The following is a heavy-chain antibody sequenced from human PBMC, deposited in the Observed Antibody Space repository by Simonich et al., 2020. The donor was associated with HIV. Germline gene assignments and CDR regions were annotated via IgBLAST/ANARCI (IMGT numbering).Heavy chain of an antibody. CDR2: ISGSGGST. D-gene: IGHD3-3*01. CDR3: AKDRYYNFWSGYYDY. Sequence: EVQLLESGGGLVQPGGSLRLSCAASGFTFSSYAMSGVRQAPGKGLGWVSAISGSGGSTYYADSVKGRFTISRDNSKNTLYLQMNSLRAEDTAVYYCAKDRYYNFWSGYYDYWGQGTLVTVSS. J-gene: IGHJ4*02. CDR1: GFTFSSYA. V-gene: IGHV3-23*01.